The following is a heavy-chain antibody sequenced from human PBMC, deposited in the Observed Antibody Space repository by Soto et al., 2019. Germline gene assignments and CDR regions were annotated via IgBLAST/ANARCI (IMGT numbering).Heavy chain of an antibody. V-gene: IGHV1-8*01. CDR2: MNPDSAAT. CDR1: GYAFTTFD. D-gene: IGHD4-17*01. CDR3: ARVPLGYGDYYFDY. Sequence: VASVKVSCKASGYAFTTFDINWVRQASGQGPEWMGWMNPDSAATGYAQKFQGRVTMTRNTSLSTAYMELTNLRSEDTAVYYCARVPLGYGDYYFDYWGQGTLVTVSS. J-gene: IGHJ4*02.